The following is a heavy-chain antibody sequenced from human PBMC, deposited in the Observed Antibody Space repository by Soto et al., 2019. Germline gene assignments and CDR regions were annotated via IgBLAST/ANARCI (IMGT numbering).Heavy chain of an antibody. CDR3: ARDRYCTNGVCKCYLDY. CDR1: GYTFTGYY. CDR2: INPNSGGT. V-gene: IGHV1-2*04. D-gene: IGHD2-8*01. J-gene: IGHJ4*02. Sequence: ASVKVSCKASGYTFTGYYMHWVRQAPGQGLEWMGWINPNSGGTNYAQKFQGWVTMTRDTSISTAYMELSRLRSDDTAVYYCARDRYCTNGVCKCYLDYWGQGTLVTVSS.